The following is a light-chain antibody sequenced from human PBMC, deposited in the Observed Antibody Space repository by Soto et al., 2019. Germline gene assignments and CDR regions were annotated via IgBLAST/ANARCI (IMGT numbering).Light chain of an antibody. V-gene: IGKV1-5*01. Sequence: DIQMTHSPSTLSASVGDRVTITCRATQSISSWLAWYQQKPGKAPKLLIYDASSLESGVPSRFSGSGSGTEFTLTISSLQPDDFATYYCQQYSSYPYTFGQGTRLEI. J-gene: IGKJ5*01. CDR1: QSISSW. CDR3: QQYSSYPYT. CDR2: DAS.